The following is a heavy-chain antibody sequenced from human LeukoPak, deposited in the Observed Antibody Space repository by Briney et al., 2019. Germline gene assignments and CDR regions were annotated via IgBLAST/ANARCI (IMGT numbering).Heavy chain of an antibody. Sequence: PGGSLRLSCAASGFTFSGYGMHWVRQAPGKGLEWVTVIWSDGSNKYYGDSVKGRFTISRGNSKSTLYLQMNSLRAEDTAVYYCAKDDYYGSGTYPFDCWGQGTLVTVSS. CDR2: IWSDGSNK. CDR1: GFTFSGYG. CDR3: AKDDYYGSGTYPFDC. D-gene: IGHD3-10*01. V-gene: IGHV3-30*02. J-gene: IGHJ4*02.